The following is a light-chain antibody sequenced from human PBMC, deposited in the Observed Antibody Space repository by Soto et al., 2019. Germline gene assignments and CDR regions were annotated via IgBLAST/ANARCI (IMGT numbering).Light chain of an antibody. CDR1: QSVSSSY. CDR3: QQHGSSPRT. CDR2: GAS. Sequence: EIVLTQSPGTLSLSPGERATLSCRASQSVSSSYLAWYQQKPGQAPRLLIYGASSRDTGIPYRFSGSGSGTDFTLTIIRLEPEDFAVYYCQQHGSSPRTFGQGTKLEIK. V-gene: IGKV3-20*01. J-gene: IGKJ1*01.